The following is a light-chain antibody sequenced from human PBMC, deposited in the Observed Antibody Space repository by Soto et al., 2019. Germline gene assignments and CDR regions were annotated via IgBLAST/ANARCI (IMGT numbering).Light chain of an antibody. CDR1: SSNIGAGYE. V-gene: IGLV1-40*01. J-gene: IGLJ1*01. Sequence: QSVLTQPPSASEAPGQRVTISCTGSSSNIGAGYEAHWYQQVPGTAPKLLIYENNNRPSGVPDRFSGSKSGTSASLAISGLQAEDEAEYYCQSYASSRSGYVFGTGTKVTVL. CDR3: QSYASSRSGYV. CDR2: ENN.